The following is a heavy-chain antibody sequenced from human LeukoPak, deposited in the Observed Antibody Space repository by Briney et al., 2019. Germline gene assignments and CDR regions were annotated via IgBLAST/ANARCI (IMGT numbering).Heavy chain of an antibody. CDR1: GGSISSGGYY. V-gene: IGHV4-31*03. Sequence: PSQTLSLTCTVSGGSISSGGYYWSWVRQHPGKGQEWIGYIYYSGSTSYYNPSLKSRVTISVDTSKNQFSLRLSSVTAADTAVYYCARDCSSTTCPKLDYWGQGTLVTVSS. CDR2: IYYSGSTS. J-gene: IGHJ4*02. CDR3: ARDCSSTTCPKLDY. D-gene: IGHD2-2*01.